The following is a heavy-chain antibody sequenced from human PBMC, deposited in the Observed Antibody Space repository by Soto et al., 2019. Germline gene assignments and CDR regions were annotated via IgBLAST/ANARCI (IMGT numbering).Heavy chain of an antibody. J-gene: IGHJ6*02. V-gene: IGHV1-24*01. Sequence: ASVKVSCKVSGYTLTELSMHWVRQAPGKGLEWMGGFDPEDGETIYAQKFQGRVTITRDTSASTAYMELSSLRSEDTAVYYCARAVVTPTPTYYYYYGMDVWGQGTTVTVSS. CDR1: GYTLTELS. CDR3: ARAVVTPTPTYYYYYGMDV. D-gene: IGHD2-15*01. CDR2: FDPEDGET.